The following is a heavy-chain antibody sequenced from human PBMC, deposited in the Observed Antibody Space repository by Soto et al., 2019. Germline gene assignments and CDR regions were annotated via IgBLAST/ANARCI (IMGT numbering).Heavy chain of an antibody. J-gene: IGHJ3*02. CDR1: GFTFSSYA. D-gene: IGHD2-2*03. Sequence: GGSLRLSCAASGFTFSSYAMSWVRQAPGKGLEWVSTINSNGDSTYYADSVKGRFTIARANSKNTLYLQMNSLRAEDTAVYYCARAGYCSSTSCQGAFDIWGQGTMVTVSS. CDR3: ARAGYCSSTSCQGAFDI. CDR2: INSNGDST. V-gene: IGHV3-23*01.